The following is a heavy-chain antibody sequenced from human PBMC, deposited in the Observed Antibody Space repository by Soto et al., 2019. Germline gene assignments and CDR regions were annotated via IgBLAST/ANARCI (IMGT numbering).Heavy chain of an antibody. CDR1: GFTFSDYY. J-gene: IGHJ4*02. Sequence: QVQLVESGGGLVKPGGSLRLSCAASGFTFSDYYMSWIRQAPGKGLEWVSYISSSSSYTNYADSVKGRFTISRDNAKNSLYLQMNSLRVEDTAVYYCARVTYYYDSSGYYAFDYWGQGTLVTVSS. V-gene: IGHV3-11*05. D-gene: IGHD3-22*01. CDR2: ISSSSSYT. CDR3: ARVTYYYDSSGYYAFDY.